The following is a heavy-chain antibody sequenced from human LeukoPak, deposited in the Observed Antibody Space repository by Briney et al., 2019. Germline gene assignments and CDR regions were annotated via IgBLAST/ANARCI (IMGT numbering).Heavy chain of an antibody. Sequence: HPRGPLRLSCAASGFTFSSYEMNWVRQAPGKGLEWVSYISSSGSTIYYADSVKGRFTISRDNSKNTLHLQMNSLRAEDTAVYYCAGSTNWYVPTCYYYMDVWGKGTTVTVSS. D-gene: IGHD2-2*01. V-gene: IGHV3-48*03. CDR2: ISSSGSTI. CDR1: GFTFSSYE. J-gene: IGHJ6*03. CDR3: AGSTNWYVPTCYYYMDV.